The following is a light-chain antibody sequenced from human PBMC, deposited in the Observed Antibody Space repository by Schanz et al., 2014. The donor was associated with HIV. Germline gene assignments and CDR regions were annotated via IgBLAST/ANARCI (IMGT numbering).Light chain of an antibody. CDR1: SSSIKTNT. CDR3: AGWDDSLKVWV. Sequence: QSVLTQPPSASGTPGQRVTISCSGSSSSIKTNTVNWYQHLPGTAPKLLIYNSYHRPSGVPDRFSGSGSGTSASLAISGLQSEDEADYYCAGWDDSLKVWVFGGGTKVTVL. CDR2: NSY. V-gene: IGLV1-44*01. J-gene: IGLJ3*02.